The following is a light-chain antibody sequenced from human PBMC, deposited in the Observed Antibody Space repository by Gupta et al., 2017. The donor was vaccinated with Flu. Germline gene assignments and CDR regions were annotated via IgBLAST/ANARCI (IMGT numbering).Light chain of an antibody. CDR1: QSISSSY. J-gene: IGKJ1*01. CDR2: GAS. V-gene: IGKV3-20*01. CDR3: QQYGSSPQT. Sequence: ATLSLAPGERTTLTCRTSQSISSSYLAWYQQKPGQAPRLLIYGASSRTTGIPDRFSGSGSGTDFTLTISRLEPEDFAVYYCQQYGSSPQTFGQGTKVEIK.